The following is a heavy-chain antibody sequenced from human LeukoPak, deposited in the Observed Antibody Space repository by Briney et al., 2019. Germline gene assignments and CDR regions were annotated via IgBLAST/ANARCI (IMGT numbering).Heavy chain of an antibody. V-gene: IGHV4-39*07. J-gene: IGHJ6*02. CDR3: ARARWVTTYYYYGMDV. Sequence: SETLSLTCTVSGGSISSSSYYWGWIRQPPGKGLEWIGEINHSGSTNYNPSLKSRVTISVDTSKNQFSLKLSSVTAADTAVYYCARARWVTTYYYYGMDVWGQGTTVTVSS. CDR2: INHSGST. CDR1: GGSISSSSYY. D-gene: IGHD4-17*01.